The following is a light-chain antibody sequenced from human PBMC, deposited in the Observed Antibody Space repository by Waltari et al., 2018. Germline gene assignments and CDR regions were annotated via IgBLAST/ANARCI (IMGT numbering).Light chain of an antibody. V-gene: IGLV2-14*03. CDR2: DVT. J-gene: IGLJ2*01. CDR3: SSHTTSSTLV. Sequence: QSALTQPASVSGSPGQSITISCTGSSSDVGRYNFVYWYQQHPGKAPKLMIFDVTARPSGVSDRFSGSKSGNTASLTISGLQPEDEADYYCSSHTTSSTLVFGGGTRVTVL. CDR1: SSDVGRYNF.